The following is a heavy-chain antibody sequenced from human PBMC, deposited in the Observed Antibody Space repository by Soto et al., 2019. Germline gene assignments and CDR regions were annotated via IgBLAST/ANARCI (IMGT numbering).Heavy chain of an antibody. CDR2: IYYSGST. Sequence: SETLSLTCTVSGGSISSGDYYWSWIRQPPGKGLEWIGYIYYSGSTYYNPSLKSRVTISVDTSKNQFSLKLSSVTAADTAVYYCARTNNWNYDYGMDVWGQGTTVTVSS. D-gene: IGHD1-20*01. J-gene: IGHJ6*02. CDR3: ARTNNWNYDYGMDV. CDR1: GGSISSGDYY. V-gene: IGHV4-30-4*01.